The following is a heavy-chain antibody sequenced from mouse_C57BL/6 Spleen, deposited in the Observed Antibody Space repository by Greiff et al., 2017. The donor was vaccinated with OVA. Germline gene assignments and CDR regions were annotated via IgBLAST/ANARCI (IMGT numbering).Heavy chain of an antibody. CDR1: GYTFTDYN. D-gene: IGHD3-1*01. CDR2: INPNNGGT. V-gene: IGHV1-22*01. J-gene: IGHJ2*01. Sequence: VQLKESGPELVKPGASVKMSCKASGYTFTDYNMHWVKQSHGKSLEWIGYINPNNGGTSYNQKFKGKATLTVNKSSSTAYMELRSLTSEDSAVYYCARGDGARFDYWGQGTTLTVSS. CDR3: ARGDGARFDY.